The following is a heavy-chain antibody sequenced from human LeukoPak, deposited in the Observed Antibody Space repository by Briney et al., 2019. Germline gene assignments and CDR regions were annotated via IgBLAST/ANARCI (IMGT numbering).Heavy chain of an antibody. CDR1: GGTFSSYA. CDR3: ARGKNGYEGPVDY. V-gene: IGHV1-69*04. Sequence: ASVKVSCKASGGTFSSYAISWVRQAPGQGLEWMGRIIPILGIANYAQKFQGRVTITADKSTSTAYMELSSLRSEDTAVYYCARGKNGYEGPVDYWGQGTLVTVSS. J-gene: IGHJ4*02. CDR2: IIPILGIA. D-gene: IGHD5-12*01.